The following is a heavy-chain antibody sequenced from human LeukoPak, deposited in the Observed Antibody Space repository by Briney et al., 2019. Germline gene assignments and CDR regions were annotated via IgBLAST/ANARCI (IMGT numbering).Heavy chain of an antibody. V-gene: IGHV1-8*01. CDR3: ARDRRGSYYNYFDY. CDR2: MNPNSGNT. CDR1: GYTFTSYD. D-gene: IGHD1-26*01. Sequence: GASVKVSCKASGYTFTSYDINWVRQATGQGLEWMGWMNPNSGNTGYAQKFQGRVTMTRDTSTSTVYMELSSLRSEDTAVYYCARDRRGSYYNYFDYWGQGTLVTVSS. J-gene: IGHJ4*02.